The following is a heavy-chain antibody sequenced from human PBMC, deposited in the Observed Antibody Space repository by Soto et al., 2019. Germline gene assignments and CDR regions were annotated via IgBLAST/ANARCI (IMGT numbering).Heavy chain of an antibody. CDR3: ARVPPVLSEAPLNGMDG. CDR2: INPTRGVA. V-gene: IGHV1-2*02. D-gene: IGHD3-16*01. J-gene: IGHJ6*02. Sequence: GXSEQVSFKVSWSTLTCYYMHWGRQAPGQGLEWMGWINPTRGVANYAQKFQGRFTMTRDTSISTAYMELSTLRSDDTAVYYCARVPPVLSEAPLNGMDGWGQGTTVVVSS. CDR1: WSTLTCYY.